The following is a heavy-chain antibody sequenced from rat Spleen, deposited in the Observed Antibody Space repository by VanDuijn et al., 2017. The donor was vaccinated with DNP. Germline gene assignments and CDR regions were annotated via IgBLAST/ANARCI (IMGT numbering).Heavy chain of an antibody. CDR2: INNAGTT. CDR1: GDSVTSDYR. V-gene: IGHV3-3*01. D-gene: IGHD5-1*01. CDR3: AIQLGVFDY. J-gene: IGHJ2*01. Sequence: EVQLQESGPGLVKPSQSLSLTCSVTGDSVTSDYRWNWIRKFPGDKLEWMGYINNAGTTKYNPSLKSRISITRDTSKNQFFLQINSVTTEDTATYYCAIQLGVFDYWGRGVMVTVSS.